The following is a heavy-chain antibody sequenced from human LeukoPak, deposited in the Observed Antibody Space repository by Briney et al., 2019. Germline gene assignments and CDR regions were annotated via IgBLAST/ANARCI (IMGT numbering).Heavy chain of an antibody. J-gene: IGHJ5*02. CDR3: ARGLRWGPGWFDP. Sequence: NPSETLSLTCTVSGGSISSYYWSWIRQPPGKGLEWIGYIYYSGSTNYNPSLKSRVTISVDTSKNQFSLKLSSVTAADTAVYYCARGLRWGPGWFDPWGQGTLVTVSS. CDR2: IYYSGST. D-gene: IGHD2-21*02. V-gene: IGHV4-59*01. CDR1: GGSISSYY.